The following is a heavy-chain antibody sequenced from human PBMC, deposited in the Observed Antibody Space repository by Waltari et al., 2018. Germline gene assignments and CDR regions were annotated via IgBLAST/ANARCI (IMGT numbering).Heavy chain of an antibody. CDR2: RKKDGSEA. D-gene: IGHD4-4*01. J-gene: IGHJ4*02. V-gene: IGHV3-7*01. CDR1: GFPFPNFW. CDR3: AREGLTEEAAY. Sequence: EIQLVESGGDLVQPGGSLRLSCVTSGFPFPNFWMAWVRQVPGKGLKLFAHRKKDGSEAYHVASVKGRFTISRDNARNSRYLEMDRLRVEDTGVYYCAREGLTEEAAYWGQGTLVTVSS.